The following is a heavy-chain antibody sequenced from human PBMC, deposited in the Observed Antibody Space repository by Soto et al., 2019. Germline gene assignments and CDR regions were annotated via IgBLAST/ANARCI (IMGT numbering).Heavy chain of an antibody. V-gene: IGHV3-23*01. Sequence: QTGGSLRLSCAASGFTFSSYAMSWVRQAPGKGLEWVSAISGSGGSTYYADSVKGRFTISRDNSKNTLYLQMNSLSAEDTAVYYCAKGRITMVRGGLTSSFDYWGQGTLVTVSS. D-gene: IGHD3-10*01. CDR3: AKGRITMVRGGLTSSFDY. CDR2: ISGSGGST. J-gene: IGHJ4*02. CDR1: GFTFSSYA.